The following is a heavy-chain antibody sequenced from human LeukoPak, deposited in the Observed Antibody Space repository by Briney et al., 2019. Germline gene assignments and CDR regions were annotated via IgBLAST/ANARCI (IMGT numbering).Heavy chain of an antibody. V-gene: IGHV4-59*01. CDR2: IYYSGST. D-gene: IGHD3-10*01. CDR3: ARLGSGSYPYYYYYGMDV. J-gene: IGHJ6*02. Sequence: SETLSLTCTVSGGSISSYYWSWIRQPPGEGLEWIGYIYYSGSTNYNPSLKSRVTISVDTSKNQFSLKLSSVTAADTAVYYCARLGSGSYPYYYYYGMDVWGQGSTVTVSS. CDR1: GGSISSYY.